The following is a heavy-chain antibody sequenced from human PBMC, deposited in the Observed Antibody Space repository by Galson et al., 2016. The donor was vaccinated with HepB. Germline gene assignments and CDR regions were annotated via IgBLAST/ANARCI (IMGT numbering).Heavy chain of an antibody. J-gene: IGHJ5*02. CDR1: GFTFSSHA. D-gene: IGHD2-15*01. CDR3: AKDWGYSSFYWFDL. CDR2: ISGGGENT. Sequence: SLRLSCAASGFTFSSHAISWVRQAPGKGLEWVSAISGGGENTFYADSVRGRFTISRDNSQNTLYLQMNSLRAEDTATYYCAKDWGYSSFYWFDLWGQGTLVTVSS. V-gene: IGHV3-23*01.